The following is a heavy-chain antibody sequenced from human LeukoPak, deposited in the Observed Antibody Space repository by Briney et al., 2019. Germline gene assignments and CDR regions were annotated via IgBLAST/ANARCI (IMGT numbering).Heavy chain of an antibody. D-gene: IGHD6-19*01. CDR1: GGSISSYY. V-gene: IGHV4-59*01. J-gene: IGHJ4*02. CDR3: ARVDSSGWYRVY. CDR2: IYYSGST. Sequence: SETLSLTCTVSGGSISSYYWSWIRQPPGKGLEWIGYIYYSGSTNYNHSLKSLVTISVDTSKNQFSLKLSSVTAADTAVYYCARVDSSGWYRVYWGQGTLVTVSS.